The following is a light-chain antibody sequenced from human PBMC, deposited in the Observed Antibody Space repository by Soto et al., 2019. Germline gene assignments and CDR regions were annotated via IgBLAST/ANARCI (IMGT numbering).Light chain of an antibody. V-gene: IGLV2-14*01. CDR1: SSDVGIYNY. J-gene: IGLJ1*01. Sequence: QSALTQPASESGSPGQSLAISCTGSSSDVGIYNYVSWDQQHPGKVPKLIIYEVSNRPSGVSNRFSGSKSGNTASLTISGLQAEDEADYYCSSYTTGSTRVFGTGTKVTVL. CDR2: EVS. CDR3: SSYTTGSTRV.